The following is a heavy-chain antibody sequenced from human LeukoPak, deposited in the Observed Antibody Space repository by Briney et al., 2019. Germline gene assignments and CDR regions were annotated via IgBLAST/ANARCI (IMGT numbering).Heavy chain of an antibody. CDR1: GYSFTSYW. CDR3: ARRDIVVVPAATYNWFDP. CDR2: IYPGDSDT. D-gene: IGHD2-2*01. Sequence: GESLKISCKGPGYSFTSYWIGWVRQMPGKGLEWMGIIYPGDSDTRYSPSFQGQVTISADKSISTAYLQWSSLKASDTAMYYCARRDIVVVPAATYNWFDPWGQGTLVTVSS. V-gene: IGHV5-51*01. J-gene: IGHJ5*02.